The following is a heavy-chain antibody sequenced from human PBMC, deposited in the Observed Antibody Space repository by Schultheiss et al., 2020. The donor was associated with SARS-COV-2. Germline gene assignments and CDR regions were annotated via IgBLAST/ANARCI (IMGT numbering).Heavy chain of an antibody. V-gene: IGHV3-23*01. CDR2: ISGSGGST. D-gene: IGHD4-17*01. CDR1: GFTFSSYV. Sequence: GGSLRLSCAASGFTFSSYVMSWVRQAPGKGLEWVSAISGSGGSTYYADSVKGRFTISRDNSKNTLYLQMNSLRAEDTAVYYCAKSTTVTTLFDYWGQGTLVTVSS. J-gene: IGHJ4*02. CDR3: AKSTTVTTLFDY.